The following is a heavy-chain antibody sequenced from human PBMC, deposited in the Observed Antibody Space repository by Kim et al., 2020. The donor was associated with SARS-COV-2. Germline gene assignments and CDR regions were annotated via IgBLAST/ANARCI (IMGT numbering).Heavy chain of an antibody. Sequence: ASVKVSCKASGYTFTSYYMHWVRQAPGQGLEWMGIINPSGGSTSYAQKFQGRVTMTRDTSTSTVYMELSSLRSEDTAVYYCARDARDVLMVYAISPWFDPWGQGTLVTVSS. CDR2: INPSGGST. V-gene: IGHV1-46*01. CDR3: ARDARDVLMVYAISPWFDP. CDR1: GYTFTSYY. J-gene: IGHJ5*02. D-gene: IGHD2-8*01.